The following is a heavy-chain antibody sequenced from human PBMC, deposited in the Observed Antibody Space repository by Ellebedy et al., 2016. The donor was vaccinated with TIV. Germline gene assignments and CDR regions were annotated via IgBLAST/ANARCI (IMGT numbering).Heavy chain of an antibody. Sequence: GESLKISXKSSGYSFTNYWIGWVRQMPGKGLEWMGIIYPDDSDTRYSPSFQGQVTISADKSLSTAYLQWSSLKASDTAMYYCARQGQWLALNYYYYGMDVWGQGTTVTVSS. CDR1: GYSFTNYW. CDR2: IYPDDSDT. V-gene: IGHV5-51*01. D-gene: IGHD6-19*01. CDR3: ARQGQWLALNYYYYGMDV. J-gene: IGHJ6*02.